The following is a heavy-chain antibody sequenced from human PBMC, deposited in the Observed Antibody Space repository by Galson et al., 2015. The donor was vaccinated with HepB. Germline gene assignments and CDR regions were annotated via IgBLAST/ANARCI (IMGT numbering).Heavy chain of an antibody. CDR2: IIPIFGTA. D-gene: IGHD2-2*01. CDR1: GGTFSSYA. J-gene: IGHJ4*02. V-gene: IGHV1-69*13. Sequence: SVKVSCKASGGTFSSYAISWVRQAPGQGLEWMGGIIPIFGTANYAQKFQGRVTITADESTSTAYMELSSLRSEDTAVYYCARVLRGVVVPAAMWELDYWGQGTLVTVSS. CDR3: ARVLRGVVVPAAMWELDY.